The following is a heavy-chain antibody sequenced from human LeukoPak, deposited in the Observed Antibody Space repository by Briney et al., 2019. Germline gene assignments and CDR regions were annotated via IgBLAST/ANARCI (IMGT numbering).Heavy chain of an antibody. CDR2: IYTSGST. D-gene: IGHD2-2*01. Sequence: SETLSLTCTVSGGSTSSYYWSWIRQPAGKGREWIGRIYTSGSTNYNPSLKSRVTMSVDTSKNQFSLKLSSVTAADTAVYYCAREVDCSSTSCYGNYWGQGTLVTVSS. V-gene: IGHV4-4*07. CDR1: GGSTSSYY. CDR3: AREVDCSSTSCYGNY. J-gene: IGHJ4*02.